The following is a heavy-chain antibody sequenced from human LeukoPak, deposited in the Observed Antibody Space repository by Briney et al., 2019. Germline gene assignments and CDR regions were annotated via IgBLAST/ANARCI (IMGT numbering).Heavy chain of an antibody. J-gene: IGHJ4*02. V-gene: IGHV3-11*01. CDR1: GFTFSDHY. Sequence: GGAPRLSCAASGFTFSDHYMSLIRQAPGKGLERVSYISSSGSTIYYADSVKGRFTISRDNAKNSLYLQMNSLRAEDTAVYYCARADYGDYDGRFDYWGQGTLVTVSS. CDR3: ARADYGDYDGRFDY. CDR2: ISSSGSTI. D-gene: IGHD4-17*01.